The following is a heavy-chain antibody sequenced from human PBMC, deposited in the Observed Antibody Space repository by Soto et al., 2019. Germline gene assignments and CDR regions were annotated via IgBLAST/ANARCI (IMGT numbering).Heavy chain of an antibody. D-gene: IGHD4-17*01. V-gene: IGHV3-53*01. J-gene: IGHJ3*02. Sequence: EVQLVQSGGDLVQPGGSLRLSCAASGLSVSGDYMTWVRQAPGKGLEWVSMTYSGGPTDYADSVKGRFTISVDKSKNTLYFQMHSLRVDDPAVYYCARDYGDYGLVFDIWGQGTMVTVSS. CDR1: GLSVSGDY. CDR3: ARDYGDYGLVFDI. CDR2: TYSGGPT.